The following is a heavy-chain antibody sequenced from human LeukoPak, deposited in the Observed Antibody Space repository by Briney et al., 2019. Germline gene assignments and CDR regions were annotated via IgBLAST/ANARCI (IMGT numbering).Heavy chain of an antibody. Sequence: GGSLRLSCAASGFTFSSYGMHWVRQAPGKGLEWVAVIWYDGSNKYYADSVKGRFTISRDNSKNTLYLPMNSLRAEDTAVYYCAREALRNYFDYWGQGTLVTVSS. CDR1: GFTFSSYG. D-gene: IGHD3-16*01. V-gene: IGHV3-33*01. CDR2: IWYDGSNK. CDR3: AREALRNYFDY. J-gene: IGHJ4*02.